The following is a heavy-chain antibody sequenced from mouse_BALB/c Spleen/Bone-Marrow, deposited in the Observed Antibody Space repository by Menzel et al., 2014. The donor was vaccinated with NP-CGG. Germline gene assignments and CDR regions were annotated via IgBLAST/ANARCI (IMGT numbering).Heavy chain of an antibody. Sequence: EVQLVESGGGLVKPGGSLKLSCTASGFAFSDCDMSWVRQTPEKRLEWVATITSGGGNTYYPDSVKGRFTTSRDNARNTLYLQMSSLRSEDTALYYCARVWDWFAYWGQGTLVTVSA. V-gene: IGHV5-9*02. D-gene: IGHD4-1*01. CDR1: GFAFSDCD. J-gene: IGHJ3*01. CDR3: ARVWDWFAY. CDR2: ITSGGGNT.